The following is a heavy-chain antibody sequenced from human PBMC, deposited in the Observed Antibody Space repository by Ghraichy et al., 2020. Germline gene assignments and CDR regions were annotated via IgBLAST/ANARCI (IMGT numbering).Heavy chain of an antibody. D-gene: IGHD5-12*01. Sequence: SVKVSYKASGFTFTSSAVQWVRQARGQGLEWMGWIVVGSENTNYAQKFQERVTITRDTSTSTVFLELSSLRSEDTAVFFCAADRWGLYHYGYDSGGSFVFDFWGQGTIVTVSS. CDR1: GFTFTSSA. V-gene: IGHV1-58*01. CDR2: IVVGSENT. J-gene: IGHJ3*01. CDR3: AADRWGLYHYGYDSGGSFVFDF.